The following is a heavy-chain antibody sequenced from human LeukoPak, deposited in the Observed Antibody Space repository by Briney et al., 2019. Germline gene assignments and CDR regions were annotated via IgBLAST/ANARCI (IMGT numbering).Heavy chain of an antibody. J-gene: IGHJ4*02. D-gene: IGHD6-13*01. CDR1: GYTFTTYY. CDR2: INPNNGGT. V-gene: IGHV1-2*02. Sequence: GASVKVSCKASGYTFTTYYLHRVRQAPGQGLEWMGWINPNNGGTNYAQKFRGRVTMTGDTSISTADMELTRLRSDDTAVYYCAGDSGSSSSYDYWGQGTLVTVSS. CDR3: AGDSGSSSSYDY.